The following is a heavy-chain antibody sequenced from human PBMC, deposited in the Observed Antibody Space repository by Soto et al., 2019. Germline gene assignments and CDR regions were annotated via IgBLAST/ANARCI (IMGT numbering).Heavy chain of an antibody. J-gene: IGHJ4*02. CDR2: ISYDGSYQ. CDR3: AKGGEVGGVLGDH. CDR1: GFAFNTFG. Sequence: QVQLVESGGGVVQPGTSLRLSCEASGFAFNTFGMQWVRQAPGKGLEWVAFISYDGSYQYYADSVQGRLTITRDNSMNTLNMQLNSLRREDTAVYYCAKGGEVGGVLGDHWGQGTLVTVSS. V-gene: IGHV3-30*18. D-gene: IGHD1-26*01.